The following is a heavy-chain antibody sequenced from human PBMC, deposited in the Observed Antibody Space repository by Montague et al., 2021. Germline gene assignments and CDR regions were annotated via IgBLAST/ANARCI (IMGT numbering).Heavy chain of an antibody. J-gene: IGHJ4*02. CDR3: ARQGFYESGGFFI. CDR2: VFYSGAT. D-gene: IGHD3-22*01. CDR1: GDSINGWY. V-gene: IGHV4-59*01. Sequence: SETLSLTCGVFGDSINGWYWSWIRQPPGKGLEWIGSVFYSGATNYNPSLKSRVTMSADTSKNQVSLKVNSVTAADTAVYYCARQGFYESGGFFIWGLGTLVTVSS.